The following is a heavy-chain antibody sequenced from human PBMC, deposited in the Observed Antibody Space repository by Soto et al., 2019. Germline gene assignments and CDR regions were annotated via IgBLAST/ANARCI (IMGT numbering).Heavy chain of an antibody. D-gene: IGHD2-2*01. Sequence: ESGGGLVQPGRSLRLSCAASGFRFDDYAMHWVRQAPGKGLEWVSGISYNSGSIGYADSVKGRFTISRDTAKNSLYLQMYSLRAEDTALYYCVKDIEENQLLYDAFDIWGQGTMVTVSS. V-gene: IGHV3-9*01. CDR3: VKDIEENQLLYDAFDI. CDR2: ISYNSGSI. J-gene: IGHJ3*02. CDR1: GFRFDDYA.